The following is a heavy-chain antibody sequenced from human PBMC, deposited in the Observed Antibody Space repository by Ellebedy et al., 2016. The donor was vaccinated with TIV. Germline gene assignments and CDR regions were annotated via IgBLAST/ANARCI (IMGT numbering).Heavy chain of an antibody. J-gene: IGHJ4*02. V-gene: IGHV1-46*01. Sequence: ASVKVSXKASGYTFTSYYMHWVRHAPGQGLEWMGIINPSGGSTSYAQKFQGRVTMTRDTSTSTVYMELSSLRSEDTAVYYCARAGEYQLLYSAPIDYWGQGTLVTVSS. CDR2: INPSGGST. D-gene: IGHD2-2*02. CDR3: ARAGEYQLLYSAPIDY. CDR1: GYTFTSYY.